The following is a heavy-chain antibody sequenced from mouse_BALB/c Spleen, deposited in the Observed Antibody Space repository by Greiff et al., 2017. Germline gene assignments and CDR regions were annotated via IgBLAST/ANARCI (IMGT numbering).Heavy chain of an antibody. D-gene: IGHD2-1*01. Sequence: VQLQQPGAELVKPGASVKLSCKASGYTFTSYYIHWVKQRPGQGLEWIGWIYPGNVNTKYNEKFKGKATLTADKSSSTAYMQLSSLTSEDSAVYFCARGDGNLYYFDYWGQGTTLTVSS. CDR3: ARGDGNLYYFDY. V-gene: IGHV1S56*01. CDR1: GYTFTSYY. CDR2: IYPGNVNT. J-gene: IGHJ2*01.